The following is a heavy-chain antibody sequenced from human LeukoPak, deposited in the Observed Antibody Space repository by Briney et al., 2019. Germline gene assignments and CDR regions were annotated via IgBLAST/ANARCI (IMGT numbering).Heavy chain of an antibody. CDR1: GGSFSGYY. Sequence: PSETLSLTCAVYGGSFSGYYWSWIRQPPGKGLEWIGEINHSGSTNYNPSLKSRVTISVDTSKNQFSLKLSSVTAADTAVYYCALGYCTNGVCYTGRFDPWGQGTLVTVSS. D-gene: IGHD2-8*01. CDR2: INHSGST. CDR3: ALGYCTNGVCYTGRFDP. J-gene: IGHJ5*02. V-gene: IGHV4-34*01.